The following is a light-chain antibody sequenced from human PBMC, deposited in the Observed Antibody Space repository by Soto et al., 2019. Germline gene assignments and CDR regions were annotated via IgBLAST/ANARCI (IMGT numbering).Light chain of an antibody. J-gene: IGLJ1*01. CDR2: RNN. V-gene: IGLV1-47*01. Sequence: QSVLTQPPSASGTPGQRITISCSGSPSNIGSNSVSWCQQFPGTAPKLLIYRNNQRPSGVPDRFSGSKSGTSASLAISGLRSDDEADYFCATWDDSLNGFYVFGTGTKVPS. CDR3: ATWDDSLNGFYV. CDR1: PSNIGSNS.